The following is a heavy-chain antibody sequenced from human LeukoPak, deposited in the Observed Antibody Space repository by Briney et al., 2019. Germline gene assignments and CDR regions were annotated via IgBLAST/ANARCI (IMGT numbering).Heavy chain of an antibody. CDR2: IIPIFGTA. Sequence: SVKVSCKASGGTFSSYAISWVRQAPGQGLEWMGGIIPIFGTANYAQKFQGRVTITADESTSTAYMELSSLKTEDTAVYYCTRARPKMATILNLDYWGQGTLVTVSS. CDR3: TRARPKMATILNLDY. D-gene: IGHD5-24*01. CDR1: GGTFSSYA. J-gene: IGHJ4*02. V-gene: IGHV1-69*13.